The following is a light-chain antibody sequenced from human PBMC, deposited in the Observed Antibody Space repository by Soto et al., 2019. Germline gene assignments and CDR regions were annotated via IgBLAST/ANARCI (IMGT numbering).Light chain of an antibody. Sequence: EIVLTQSPGTVSLSPGDRATLSCRASQSVANSYIAWYQQKPGQAPRLLIYGASSRVTGIPDRFTGSGSGTDFTLTITRLEPEDFAVYHCQQYGSSPWTFGQGTKVEIK. V-gene: IGKV3-20*01. CDR1: QSVANSY. J-gene: IGKJ1*01. CDR3: QQYGSSPWT. CDR2: GAS.